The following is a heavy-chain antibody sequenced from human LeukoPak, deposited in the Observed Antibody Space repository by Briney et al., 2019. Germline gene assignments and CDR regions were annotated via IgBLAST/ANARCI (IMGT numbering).Heavy chain of an antibody. CDR1: GYTFTGYY. CDR2: INPNSGGT. D-gene: IGHD3-22*01. CDR3: ARDNQYNSDSSDYGGTNFDY. V-gene: IGHV1-2*02. Sequence: ASVKVSCKASGYTFTGYYMHWVRQAPGQGLEWMGWINPNSGGTNYAQKFQGRVTMTRDTSISTAYMELSRLRSDDTAVYYCARDNQYNSDSSDYGGTNFDYWGQGTLVTVSS. J-gene: IGHJ4*02.